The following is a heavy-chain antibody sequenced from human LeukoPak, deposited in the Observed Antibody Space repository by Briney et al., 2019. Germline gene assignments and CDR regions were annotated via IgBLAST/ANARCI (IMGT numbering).Heavy chain of an antibody. V-gene: IGHV3-64*01. Sequence: GGSLRFSCAASGFTFSSYAMHWVRQAPGKGLEYVSAIRSDGGSTYYANSVKGRFTISRDNSKNTLYLQMDSLSAEDLAVYYCARVGPYGYTDYWGQGTLVTVSS. CDR2: IRSDGGST. CDR3: ARVGPYGYTDY. D-gene: IGHD2-2*02. CDR1: GFTFSSYA. J-gene: IGHJ4*02.